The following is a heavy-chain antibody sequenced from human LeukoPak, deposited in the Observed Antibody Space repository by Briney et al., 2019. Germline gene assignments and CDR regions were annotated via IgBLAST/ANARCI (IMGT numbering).Heavy chain of an antibody. J-gene: IGHJ3*02. Sequence: ETLSLTCTVSGGSISSYYWSWIRQPPGKGLEWIGSIYYSGSTNYNPSLKSRVTISVDTSNTQFSLKLSSVTAADTAVYYCARGYSSSCCRCGACDIWGQGTMVTVSS. D-gene: IGHD6-13*01. CDR3: ARGYSSSCCRCGACDI. CDR2: IYYSGST. CDR1: GGSISSYY. V-gene: IGHV4-59*01.